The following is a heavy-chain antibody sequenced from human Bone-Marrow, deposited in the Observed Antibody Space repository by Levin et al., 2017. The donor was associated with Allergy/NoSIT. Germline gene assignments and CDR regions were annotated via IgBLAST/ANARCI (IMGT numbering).Heavy chain of an antibody. Sequence: GGSLRLSCAASGYTFDDYAMHWVRQAPGKGLEWVSGISWNSGSIGYADSVKGRFTISRDNAKNSLYLQMNSLRAEDTALYYCAKALRSTVSSSLGSYFDYGGQGGLVTV. V-gene: IGHV3-9*01. CDR1: GYTFDDYA. CDR2: ISWNSGSI. J-gene: IGHJ4*02. D-gene: IGHD4-17*01. CDR3: AKALRSTVSSSLGSYFDY.